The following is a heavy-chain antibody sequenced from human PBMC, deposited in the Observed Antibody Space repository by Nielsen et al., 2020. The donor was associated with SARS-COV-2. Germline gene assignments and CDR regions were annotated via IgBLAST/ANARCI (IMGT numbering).Heavy chain of an antibody. D-gene: IGHD3-16*02. V-gene: IGHV3-30*18. Sequence: WIRQPPGKGLEWVAVISYDGSNKYYADSVKGRFSISRDNSKNTLYLQMNSLRAEDTAVYYCAKDRDPKSTFGGVVVFGFWGQGTLVTVSS. CDR3: AKDRDPKSTFGGVVVFGF. J-gene: IGHJ4*02. CDR2: ISYDGSNK.